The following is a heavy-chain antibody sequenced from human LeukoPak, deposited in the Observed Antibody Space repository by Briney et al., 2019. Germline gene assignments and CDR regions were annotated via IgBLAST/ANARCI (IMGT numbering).Heavy chain of an antibody. CDR2: ISGSGGST. CDR3: AKVSGDIVLMVYAFDY. V-gene: IGHV3-23*01. Sequence: GGSLRLSCAASGFTFSSYAMSWVRQAPGKGLEWVSAISGSGGSTYYAGSVKGRFTISRDNSKNTLYLQMNSLRAEDTAVYYCAKVSGDIVLMVYAFDYWGQGTLVTVSS. CDR1: GFTFSSYA. D-gene: IGHD2-8*01. J-gene: IGHJ4*02.